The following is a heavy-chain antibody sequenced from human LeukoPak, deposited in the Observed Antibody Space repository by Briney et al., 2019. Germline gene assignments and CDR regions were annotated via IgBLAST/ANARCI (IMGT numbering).Heavy chain of an antibody. CDR1: GYTFTGYY. V-gene: IGHV1-46*01. CDR3: ARGFLGYDSSDYAFSYY. CDR2: INPSGGST. D-gene: IGHD3-22*01. Sequence: ASVKVSCKASGYTFTGYYMHWVRQAPGQGLEWMGIINPSGGSTSYAQKFQGRVTLTRDTSISTACMELSSLRSEDTAVYYCARGFLGYDSSDYAFSYYWGQGTLVTVSS. J-gene: IGHJ4*02.